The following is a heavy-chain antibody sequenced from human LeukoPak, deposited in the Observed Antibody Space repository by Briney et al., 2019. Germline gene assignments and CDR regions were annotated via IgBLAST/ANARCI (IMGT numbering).Heavy chain of an antibody. V-gene: IGHV5-51*01. CDR1: GYSFNCYW. J-gene: IGHJ6*02. CDR3: ARHSPLGLRYFVHGYYYYYCMDV. D-gene: IGHD3-9*01. CDR2: IYPGDSDT. Sequence: GESLKISCKGSGYSFNCYWIGWVGQMPGTGLEWMGIIYPGDSDTRYSPSFQGQVTISADKSISTAYLQWSRLKASDTAMYYCARHSPLGLRYFVHGYYYYYCMDVWGQGTTVTVSS.